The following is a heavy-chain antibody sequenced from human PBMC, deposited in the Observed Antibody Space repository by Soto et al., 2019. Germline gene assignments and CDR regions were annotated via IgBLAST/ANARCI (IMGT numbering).Heavy chain of an antibody. CDR3: AKLVGLSSTSYFDY. CDR1: GFTFDDYA. J-gene: IGHJ4*02. Sequence: PGGSLRLSCAASGFTFDDYAMHWVRQAPGKGLEWVSGISWNSGSIGYADSVKGRFAISRDNAKNSLYLQMNSLRAEDTDLYYCAKLVGLSSTSYFDYWGQGTLVTVSS. V-gene: IGHV3-9*01. D-gene: IGHD2-2*01. CDR2: ISWNSGSI.